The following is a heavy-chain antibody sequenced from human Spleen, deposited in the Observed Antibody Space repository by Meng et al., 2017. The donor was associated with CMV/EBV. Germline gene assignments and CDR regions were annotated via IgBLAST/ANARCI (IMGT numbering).Heavy chain of an antibody. CDR2: ISSSGSTI. CDR3: ARDFFGDYDFWSGYYPPHFDY. D-gene: IGHD3-3*01. Sequence: GESLKISCAASGFTFSSYEMNWVRQAPGKGLEWVSYISSSGSTIYYADSVKGRFTISRDNAKNSLYLQMNSLRAEDTAVYYCARDFFGDYDFWSGYYPPHFDYWGQGTLVTVSS. CDR1: GFTFSSYE. V-gene: IGHV3-48*03. J-gene: IGHJ4*02.